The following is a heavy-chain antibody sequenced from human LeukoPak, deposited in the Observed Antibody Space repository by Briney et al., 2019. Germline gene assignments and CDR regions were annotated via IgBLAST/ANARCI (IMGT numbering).Heavy chain of an antibody. CDR3: ARDYRPDCSSTSCYSGREDWFDP. D-gene: IGHD2-2*02. CDR1: GFTFSSYS. J-gene: IGHJ5*02. CDR2: ISSSSSYI. Sequence: GGSLRLSCAASGFTFSSYSMNWVRQAPGKRLEWVSSISSSSSYIYYADSVKGRFTISRDNAKNSLYLQMNSLRAEDTAVCYCARDYRPDCSSTSCYSGREDWFDPWGQGTLVTVSS. V-gene: IGHV3-21*01.